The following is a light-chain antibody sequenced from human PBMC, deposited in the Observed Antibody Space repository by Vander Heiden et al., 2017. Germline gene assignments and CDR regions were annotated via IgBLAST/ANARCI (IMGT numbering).Light chain of an antibody. V-gene: IGLV2-14*01. J-gene: IGLJ2*01. CDR2: EVS. CDR3: SSYTSSSTL. CDR1: SSDVGGYNY. Sequence: QSALPQPASVSGSPGQSIPISCTGTSSDVGGYNYVSWYQQHPGKAPKLMIYEVSNRPSGVSNRFSGSKSGNTASLTISGLQAEDEADYYCSSYTSSSTLFGGGTKLTVL.